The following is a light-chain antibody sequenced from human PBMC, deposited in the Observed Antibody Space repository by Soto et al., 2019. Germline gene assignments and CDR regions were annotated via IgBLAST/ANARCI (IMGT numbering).Light chain of an antibody. V-gene: IGLV7-46*01. Sequence: QAVVTQEPSLTVSPGGTVTLTCGSSTGAVTSGHYPYWFQQRPGQAPRTLIYDTNKKHSWTPARFSGSLLGGKAALTLSGAQPEDEAEYYCLLYYSGTRVFGGGTKLTVL. CDR1: TGAVTSGHY. CDR2: DTN. J-gene: IGLJ3*02. CDR3: LLYYSGTRV.